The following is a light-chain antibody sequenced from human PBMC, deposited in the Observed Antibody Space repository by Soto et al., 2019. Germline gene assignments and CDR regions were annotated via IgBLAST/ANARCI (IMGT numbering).Light chain of an antibody. CDR1: ALPKKY. Sequence: SYELTQAPSVSVSPGQTARITCTGDALPKKYVYWYQHKSGQAPVLVIYGDSKRPSGIPERISGSSSGTMATLTISGAQAQAEPYSYCYSTDSSGNGGVFGGGTKLTVL. CDR2: GDS. CDR3: YSTDSSGNGGV. J-gene: IGLJ3*02. V-gene: IGLV3-10*01.